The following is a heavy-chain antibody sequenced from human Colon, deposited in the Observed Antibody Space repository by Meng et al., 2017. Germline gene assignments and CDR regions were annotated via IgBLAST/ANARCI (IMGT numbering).Heavy chain of an antibody. CDR1: GFTFSNYW. CDR3: ARAPRYCSGGSCYSSYFQY. D-gene: IGHD2-15*01. Sequence: GESLKISCAAPGFTFSNYWMSWVRQAPGKGLEWVANIKQDRSEKYYVDSVKGRFTISRDNAKNSLYLQLNNLRAEDTAFYYCARAPRYCSGGSCYSSYFQYWGQGTLVTVSS. J-gene: IGHJ1*01. CDR2: IKQDRSEK. V-gene: IGHV3-7*01.